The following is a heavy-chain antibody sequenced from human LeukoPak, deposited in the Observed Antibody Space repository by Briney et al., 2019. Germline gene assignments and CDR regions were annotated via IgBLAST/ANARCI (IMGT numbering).Heavy chain of an antibody. V-gene: IGHV4-59*01. J-gene: IGHJ3*01. D-gene: IGHD1-1*01. CDR3: AREWNDVVDTFVL. Sequence: SETLSLMCTVSGGSLSRYHWSWIRQPPGKGLEWIGYISYRGSSTYNPSLKSRVTISVDTSKNQFSLKVTSLTAADTAVYYCAREWNDVVDTFVLWAQGTMVTVSS. CDR2: ISYRGSS. CDR1: GGSLSRYH.